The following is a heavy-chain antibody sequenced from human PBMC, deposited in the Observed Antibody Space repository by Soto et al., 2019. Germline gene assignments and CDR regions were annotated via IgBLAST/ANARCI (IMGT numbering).Heavy chain of an antibody. D-gene: IGHD3-22*01. V-gene: IGHV4-30-2*01. CDR2: IYHSGST. J-gene: IGHJ4*02. CDR3: ARADYDSSGYYYPYYFDY. Sequence: PSETLSLTCAVSGGSISSGGYSWSWIRKPPGKGLEWIGYIYHSGSTYYNPSLKSRVTISVDRSKNQFSLKLSSVTAADTAVYYCARADYDSSGYYYPYYFDYWGQGTLVTVSS. CDR1: GGSISSGGYS.